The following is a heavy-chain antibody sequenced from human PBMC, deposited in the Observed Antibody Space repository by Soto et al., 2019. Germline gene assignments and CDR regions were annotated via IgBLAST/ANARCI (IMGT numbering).Heavy chain of an antibody. CDR1: GYTFTTYG. Sequence: QVQLVQTGAEVKKPGASVKVSCKASGYTFTTYGISWVRQAPGQGLAGVGWISACSGNTKYAQKLQGRVTVTTDTSTSTAYIEVMSLRSDDTAVYYCARGRYGDYWGQGTLVTTSS. D-gene: IGHD4-17*01. J-gene: IGHJ4*02. CDR3: ARGRYGDY. V-gene: IGHV1-18*01. CDR2: ISACSGNT.